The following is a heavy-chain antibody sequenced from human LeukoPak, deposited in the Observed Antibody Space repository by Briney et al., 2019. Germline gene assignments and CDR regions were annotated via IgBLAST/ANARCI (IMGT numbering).Heavy chain of an antibody. CDR2: IKQDETEK. J-gene: IGHJ5*02. V-gene: IGHV3-7*03. CDR3: VRLGSTSPGNWYDQ. CDR1: GFTFSNFW. Sequence: GGSLRLSCTASGFTFSNFWMGWVRQAPGKGLEWVANIKQDETEKFYLGSVKGRFTISRDDAKNSLYLQMNSLRVEDTAPYYCVRLGSTSPGNWYDQWGQGTLVTVSS. D-gene: IGHD2-2*01.